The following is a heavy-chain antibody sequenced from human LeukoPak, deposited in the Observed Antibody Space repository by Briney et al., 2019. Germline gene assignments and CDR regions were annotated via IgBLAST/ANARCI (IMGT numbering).Heavy chain of an antibody. Sequence: PSETLSLTCTVSGGSISSYYWSWIRQPAGKGLEWIGRIYTSGSTNYNPSLKSRVTMSVDTSKNQFSLKLSSVTAADTAVYYCARGLGSGSYYLYYYYMDVWGKGTTVTISS. D-gene: IGHD3-10*01. J-gene: IGHJ6*03. V-gene: IGHV4-4*07. CDR3: ARGLGSGSYYLYYYYMDV. CDR1: GGSISSYY. CDR2: IYTSGST.